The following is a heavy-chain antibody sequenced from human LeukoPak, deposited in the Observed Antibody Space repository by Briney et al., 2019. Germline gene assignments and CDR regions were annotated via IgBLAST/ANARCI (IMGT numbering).Heavy chain of an antibody. D-gene: IGHD3-10*01. CDR2: ISGTGGDT. Sequence: PGGSLRLSCAASGFSFSNYAMSWVRQAPGKGVEWVSGISGTGGDTYYADSVKGRFTISRDNSKNTVYLQMNSLRAEDTAVYYCAKRGLPDYWGQGTLVTVSS. J-gene: IGHJ4*02. CDR3: AKRGLPDY. V-gene: IGHV3-23*01. CDR1: GFSFSNYA.